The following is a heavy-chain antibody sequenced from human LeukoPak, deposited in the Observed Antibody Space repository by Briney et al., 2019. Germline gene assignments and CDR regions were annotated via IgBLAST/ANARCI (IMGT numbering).Heavy chain of an antibody. CDR2: ISGSGDRT. V-gene: IGHV3-23*01. D-gene: IGHD3-10*01. CDR1: GFTFSSYA. J-gene: IGHJ6*02. Sequence: PGGSLRLSCAASGFTFSSYAMSWVRQAPEKGLEWVSAISGSGDRTYYANSVKGRFTISSDNSKNTLFLQMNSLRAEDTAVYYCAKDLKSMVRGACMDAWGQGTTVTVSS. CDR3: AKDLKSMVRGACMDA.